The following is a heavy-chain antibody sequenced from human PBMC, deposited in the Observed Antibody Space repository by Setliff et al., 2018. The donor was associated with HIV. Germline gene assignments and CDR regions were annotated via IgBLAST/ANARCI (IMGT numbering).Heavy chain of an antibody. CDR1: GVTFSDIA. D-gene: IGHD5-12*01. V-gene: IGHV1-69*13. J-gene: IGHJ4*02. Sequence: SVKVSCKASGVTFSDIAISWVRQAPGQGLEWVGGIIPSYRTVTSAERFQGMIKITADESATSGYMELSSPRSDDTAIYYCASGGVSGSTWYSLFDSWGQGTLVTVSS. CDR2: IIPSYRTV. CDR3: ASGGVSGSTWYSLFDS.